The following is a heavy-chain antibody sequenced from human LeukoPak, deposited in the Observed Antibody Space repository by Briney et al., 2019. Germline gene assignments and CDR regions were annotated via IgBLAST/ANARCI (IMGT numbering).Heavy chain of an antibody. CDR2: ISGSGGST. CDR1: GFTFSSYA. CDR3: AKCCSGGSCYNPSLPSRTSSYYFAY. V-gene: IGHV3-23*01. Sequence: GGSLRLSCAASGFTFSSYAMSWVRQAPGKGLEWVSAISGSGGSTYYADSVKGRFTISRDNSKNTLYLQMNSLRAEDTAVYYCAKCCSGGSCYNPSLPSRTSSYYFAYWGQGTLVTVSS. J-gene: IGHJ4*02. D-gene: IGHD2-15*01.